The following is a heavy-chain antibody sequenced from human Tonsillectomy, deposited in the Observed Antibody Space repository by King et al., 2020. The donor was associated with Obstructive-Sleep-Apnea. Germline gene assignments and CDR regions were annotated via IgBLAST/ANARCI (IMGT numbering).Heavy chain of an antibody. V-gene: IGHV3-21*01. CDR3: ARDGTLEAAGTDY. J-gene: IGHJ4*02. Sequence: VQLVESGGGLVKPGGSLRLSCAASGFTFSSYSMNWVRQAPGKGLEWVSSISSSSSYIYYADSMKGRFTISRDNAKNSLYLQMNSLRAEDTAVYYCARDGTLEAAGTDYWGQGTLVTVSS. CDR1: GFTFSSYS. D-gene: IGHD6-13*01. CDR2: ISSSSSYI.